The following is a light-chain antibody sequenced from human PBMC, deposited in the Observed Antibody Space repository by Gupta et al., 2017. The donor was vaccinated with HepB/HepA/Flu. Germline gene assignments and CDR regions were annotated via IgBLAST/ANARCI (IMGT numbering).Light chain of an antibody. J-gene: IGLJ3*02. CDR1: SSNIGSNY. CDR2: RNN. Sequence: QSVMPQPPSVSGTPGQRVIISCSESSSNIGSNYVYWYQQLPGTAPKLLIYRNNQRPSGVPDRFSGSKSGASASLAISGLRAEDEADYYCAAWDDSLSGWVFGGGTKLTVL. V-gene: IGLV1-47*01. CDR3: AAWDDSLSGWV.